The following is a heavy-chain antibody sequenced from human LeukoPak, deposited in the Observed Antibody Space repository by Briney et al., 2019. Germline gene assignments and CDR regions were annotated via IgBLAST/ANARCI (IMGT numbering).Heavy chain of an antibody. CDR2: INPSGGST. CDR3: ARVPHSSSLLRVGFFDY. Sequence: ASVKVSCKASGYTFTSYYMHWVRQAPGQGLEWMGIINPSGGSTSYAQKFQGRVTMTRDTSTSTVYMELSSLRSEDTAVYYCARVPHSSSLLRVGFFDYWGQGTLVTVSS. J-gene: IGHJ4*02. V-gene: IGHV1-46*01. CDR1: GYTFTSYY. D-gene: IGHD6-13*01.